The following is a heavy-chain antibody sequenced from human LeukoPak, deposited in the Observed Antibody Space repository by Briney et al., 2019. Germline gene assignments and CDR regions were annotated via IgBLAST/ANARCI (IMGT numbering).Heavy chain of an antibody. CDR2: ISAYNGNT. V-gene: IGHV1-18*01. CDR1: GYTFTSYG. Sequence: GASVKVSCKASGYTFTSYGISWVRQAPGQGLEWMGWISAYNGNTNYAQKLQGRVTMTTDTSTSTAYMELRSLRSDDTAVYYCARDWSGEKDDSSGYRNSFNWFDPWGQGTLVTVSS. CDR3: ARDWSGEKDDSSGYRNSFNWFDP. D-gene: IGHD3-22*01. J-gene: IGHJ5*02.